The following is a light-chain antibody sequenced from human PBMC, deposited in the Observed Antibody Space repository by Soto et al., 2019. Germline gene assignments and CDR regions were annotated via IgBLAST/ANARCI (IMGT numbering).Light chain of an antibody. Sequence: DVVMTQSPLSLPVTLGQPASISCRSSQSLIHSDGDTYLNWFQQRPGQSPRRLIYKVSDRDSGGPDRISGSGSGNNVTLKISREESEDVGIYYCVQGTHWPWTFGQGTEVEIK. J-gene: IGKJ1*01. CDR1: QSLIHSDGDTY. V-gene: IGKV2-30*02. CDR3: VQGTHWPWT. CDR2: KVS.